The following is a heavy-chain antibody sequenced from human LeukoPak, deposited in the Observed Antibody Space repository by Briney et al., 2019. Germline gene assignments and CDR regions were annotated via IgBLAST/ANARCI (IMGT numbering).Heavy chain of an antibody. D-gene: IGHD5-18*01. V-gene: IGHV3-33*06. Sequence: GTSLRLSCTASGFTFSNYGMHWVRQAPGKGLEWVAVIWYDGSSKYYADSVKGRFTISRDNSKNTLYLQMNSLRVEDTAVYYCAKDPGYGLYYFDYWGQGTLVTVSP. CDR3: AKDPGYGLYYFDY. J-gene: IGHJ4*02. CDR2: IWYDGSSK. CDR1: GFTFSNYG.